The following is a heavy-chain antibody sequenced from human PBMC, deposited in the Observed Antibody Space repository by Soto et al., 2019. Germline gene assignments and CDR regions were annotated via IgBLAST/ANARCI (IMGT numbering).Heavy chain of an antibody. CDR1: GFTFNSYW. J-gene: IGHJ4*02. CDR2: IDGDEDSTT. V-gene: IGHV3-74*01. Sequence: EVQLVESGGGLVQPGGPRRLSCAASGFTFNSYWRQWVRHAPGKGLEWVSRIDGDEDSTTNYADSVKGRFTISRDNVKNTLYLQMNSLRAEDTAVYYCVRDSHGDYWGQGTLVTVSS. CDR3: VRDSHGDY.